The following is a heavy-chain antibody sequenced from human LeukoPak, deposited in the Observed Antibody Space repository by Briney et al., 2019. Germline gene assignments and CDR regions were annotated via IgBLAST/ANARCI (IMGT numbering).Heavy chain of an antibody. CDR3: ARARGYFDY. D-gene: IGHD3-16*01. V-gene: IGHV4-30-2*01. Sequence: SETLSLTCAASGGSISSGGYSWSWIRQPPGKGLEWIGYIYHSGSTYYNPSLKSRVTISVDRSKNQFSLKLSSVTAADTAVYYCARARGYFDYWGQGTLVTVSS. J-gene: IGHJ4*02. CDR2: IYHSGST. CDR1: GGSISSGGYS.